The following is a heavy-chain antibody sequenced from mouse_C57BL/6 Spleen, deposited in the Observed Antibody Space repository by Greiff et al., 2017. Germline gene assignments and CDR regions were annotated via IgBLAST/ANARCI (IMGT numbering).Heavy chain of an antibody. CDR2: IWRGGST. CDR3: AKNGYYGSSPYFDV. V-gene: IGHV2-5*01. J-gene: IGHJ1*03. D-gene: IGHD1-1*01. Sequence: QVQLQQSGPGLVQPSQSLSITCTVSGFSLTSYGVHWVRQSPGKGLEWLGVIWRGGSTDYNAAFMSRLSITKDNSKSQVFFKMNSLQADDTAIYYCAKNGYYGSSPYFDVWGTGTTVTVSS. CDR1: GFSLTSYG.